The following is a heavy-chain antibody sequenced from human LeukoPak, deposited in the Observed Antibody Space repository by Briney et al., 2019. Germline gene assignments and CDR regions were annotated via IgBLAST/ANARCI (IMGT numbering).Heavy chain of an antibody. D-gene: IGHD6-19*01. CDR3: ARQSTIQRYSNGLEYYFDY. CDR1: GGSISGSSYY. V-gene: IGHV4-39*01. Sequence: SETLSLTCTVSGGSISGSSYYWGWIRQPPGKGLEWIGSIYYSGSTYYNPSLKSRVTISVDTSKNQFSLKLSSVTAADTAVYYCARQSTIQRYSNGLEYYFDYWGQGTLVTVSS. J-gene: IGHJ4*02. CDR2: IYYSGST.